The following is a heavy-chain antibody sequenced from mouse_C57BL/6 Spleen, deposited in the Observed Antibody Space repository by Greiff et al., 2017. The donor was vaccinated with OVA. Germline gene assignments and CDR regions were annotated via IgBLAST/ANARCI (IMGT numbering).Heavy chain of an antibody. Sequence: EVKLVESGPGLVKPSQSLSLTCSVTGYSITSGYYWNWIRQSPGNKLEWMGYISYDGSNNYNPSLKNRISITRDTSKNQFFLKLNSVTAEDTATYDCARVGTVVPFDYWGQGTTLTVSS. CDR2: ISYDGSN. CDR3: ARVGTVVPFDY. J-gene: IGHJ2*01. D-gene: IGHD1-1*01. V-gene: IGHV3-6*01. CDR1: GYSITSGYY.